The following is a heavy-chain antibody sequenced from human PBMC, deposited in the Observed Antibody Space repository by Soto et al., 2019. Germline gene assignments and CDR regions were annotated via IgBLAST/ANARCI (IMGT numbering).Heavy chain of an antibody. D-gene: IGHD2-15*01. V-gene: IGHV4-31*03. CDR2: IYYSGST. CDR3: ARGEVVASNWFDP. CDR1: GGSIIDSGSFY. J-gene: IGHJ5*02. Sequence: QVQMQESSPGLVKPSQTLYLTCSVSGGSIIDSGSFYWNWIRQHPGKGLEWIGYIYYSGSTYYNRSLKSRATISLDTSKNQFYLKLTSVTAADTAIYYCARGEVVASNWFDPWGQGTLVTVSS.